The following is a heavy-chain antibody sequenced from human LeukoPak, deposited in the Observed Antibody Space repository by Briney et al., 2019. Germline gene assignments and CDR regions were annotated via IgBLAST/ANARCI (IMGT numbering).Heavy chain of an antibody. CDR2: IYPSDSDT. V-gene: IGHV5-51*01. CDR3: ARLSGGAMVRQTDY. CDR1: GYSFSNYW. Sequence: GESLQISCKGSGYSFSNYWIGWVRQMPGKGLEWMGIIYPSDSDTRYSPSFQGQVTISADKSISTAYLQWSSLKASDTAMYYCARLSGGAMVRQTDYWGQGTLVTVSS. J-gene: IGHJ4*02. D-gene: IGHD3-10*01.